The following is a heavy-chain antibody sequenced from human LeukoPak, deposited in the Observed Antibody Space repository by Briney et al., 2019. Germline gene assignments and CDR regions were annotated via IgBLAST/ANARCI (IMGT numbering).Heavy chain of an antibody. Sequence: GGSLRLSCAASGFTFSSYAMSWVRQAPGKGLEWVSAISGSGGSTYYADSVKGRFTISRDNAKNSLYLQMNSLRAEDTAVYYCTMPGGAYCYDGSCSSGRTAFDYWGQGTVVTVSS. D-gene: IGHD2-15*01. V-gene: IGHV3-23*01. CDR3: TMPGGAYCYDGSCSSGRTAFDY. CDR1: GFTFSSYA. J-gene: IGHJ4*02. CDR2: ISGSGGST.